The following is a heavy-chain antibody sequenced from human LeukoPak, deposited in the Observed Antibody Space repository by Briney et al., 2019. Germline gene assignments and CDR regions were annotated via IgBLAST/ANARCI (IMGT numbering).Heavy chain of an antibody. D-gene: IGHD4-17*01. V-gene: IGHV3-48*01. J-gene: IGHJ4*02. Sequence: GGSLRLSCAASGFTFTMFSMNWLRQAPGKGLEWIAFIRGRSDTTYYADSVQGRFTISRDNAEDSVYLQMNSLRAEDTAVYYCARGTTTVTSDFDYWGQGTLVTVSS. CDR3: ARGTTTVTSDFDY. CDR1: GFTFTMFS. CDR2: IRGRSDTT.